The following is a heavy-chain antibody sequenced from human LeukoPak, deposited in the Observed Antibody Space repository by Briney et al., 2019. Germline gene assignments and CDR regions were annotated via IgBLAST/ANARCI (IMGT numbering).Heavy chain of an antibody. CDR2: IKQDGSEE. Sequence: GGSLRLSCAASGFTFSSYWMSWVRQAPGKGLEWVANIKQDGSEEYYVDSVKGRFTVSGDNAKNSLYLQMNSLRAEDTAVYYCARDLRGVSVWGQGTLVTVST. CDR1: GFTFSSYW. J-gene: IGHJ4*02. V-gene: IGHV3-7*01. D-gene: IGHD3-16*02. CDR3: ARDLRGVSV.